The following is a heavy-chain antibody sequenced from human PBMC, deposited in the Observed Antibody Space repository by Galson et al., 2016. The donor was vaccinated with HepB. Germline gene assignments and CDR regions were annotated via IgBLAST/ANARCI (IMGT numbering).Heavy chain of an antibody. D-gene: IGHD2-15*01. CDR1: GFTFSSYA. CDR2: ISDSGSTS. Sequence: SLRLSCAASGFTFSSYAMSWVRQAPGKGLEWVSGISDSGSTSYHTDSVKGRFTISRDSSKNTLYLQMSSLRAEDTAVYYCAKDRGLHHWFFDLWGRGTPVTVSS. V-gene: IGHV3-23*01. J-gene: IGHJ2*01. CDR3: AKDRGLHHWFFDL.